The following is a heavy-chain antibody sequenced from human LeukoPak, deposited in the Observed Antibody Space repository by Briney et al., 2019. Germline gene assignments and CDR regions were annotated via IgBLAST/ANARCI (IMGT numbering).Heavy chain of an antibody. CDR1: GFTFSSYA. CDR2: ISGSGGST. J-gene: IGHJ3*02. CDR3: VRGVSTSSSWYSDI. V-gene: IGHV3-23*01. Sequence: GGSLRLSCAASGFTFSSYAMSWVRQAPGKGLEWVSAISGSGGSTYYADSVKGRFTISRDNSKNTLYLQMNSLRAEDTAVYYCVRGVSTSSSWYSDIWGQGTMVTVSS. D-gene: IGHD6-13*01.